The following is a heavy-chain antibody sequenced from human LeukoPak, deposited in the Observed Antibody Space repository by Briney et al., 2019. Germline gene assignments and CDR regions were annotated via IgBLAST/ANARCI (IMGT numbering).Heavy chain of an antibody. CDR2: IWYDGSNQ. CDR1: GLRFRNYG. Sequence: GGSLRLSCAASGLRFRNYGMHWVRQAPGKGLEWVAVIWYDGSNQYYVDSVKGRFTVSRDNVKNMLYLQMNSLRAEDTAVYYCATDRNSGKYYDYWGQGTLVTVSS. J-gene: IGHJ4*02. CDR3: ATDRNSGKYYDY. D-gene: IGHD1-26*01. V-gene: IGHV3-33*01.